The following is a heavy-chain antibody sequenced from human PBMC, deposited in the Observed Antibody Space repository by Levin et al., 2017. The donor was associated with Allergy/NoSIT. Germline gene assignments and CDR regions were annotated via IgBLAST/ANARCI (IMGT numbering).Heavy chain of an antibody. V-gene: IGHV1-18*01. CDR1: EFTFSDYG. D-gene: IGHD2-15*01. CDR3: ARVMPCTTPTCPIEGLDV. Sequence: GASVKVSCKASEFTFSDYGFTWVRQAPGQGLEWMGWISAYNGNTNYAQKFQGRVTMTTDTPTNIVYLEMRTLRSDDTAVYYCARVMPCTTPTCPIEGLDVWGQGTTVTVPS. J-gene: IGHJ6*02. CDR2: ISAYNGNT.